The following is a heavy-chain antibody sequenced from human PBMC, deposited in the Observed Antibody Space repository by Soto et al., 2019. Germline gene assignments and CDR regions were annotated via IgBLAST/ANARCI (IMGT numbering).Heavy chain of an antibody. J-gene: IGHJ6*02. CDR2: ISSSSSYI. Sequence: GGSLRLSCAASGFTFSSYSMNWARQAPGKGLEWVSSISSSSSYIYYADSVKGRFTISRDNAKNSLYLQTNSLRAEDTAVYYCARDYGDYGLNYYYGMGVWGQATTVTVSS. V-gene: IGHV3-21*01. D-gene: IGHD4-17*01. CDR1: GFTFSSYS. CDR3: ARDYGDYGLNYYYGMGV.